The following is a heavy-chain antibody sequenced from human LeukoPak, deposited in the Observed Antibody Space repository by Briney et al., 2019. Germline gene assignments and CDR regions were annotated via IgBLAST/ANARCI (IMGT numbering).Heavy chain of an antibody. CDR2: ISGSGDRT. J-gene: IGHJ4*02. CDR1: GFSFNSYA. CDR3: ATLEGSGSPFDY. V-gene: IGHV3-23*01. Sequence: PGGSLRLSCAASGFSFNSYAMSWVRQGPGKGLEWVSTISGSGDRTYYAEPVKGRFTISRDSSKNTVYLQINSLRVEDTALYYCATLEGSGSPFDYWGLGTLVTVSS. D-gene: IGHD3-10*01.